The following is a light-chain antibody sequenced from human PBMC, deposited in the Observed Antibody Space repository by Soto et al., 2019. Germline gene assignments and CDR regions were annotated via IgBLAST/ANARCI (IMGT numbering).Light chain of an antibody. J-gene: IGKJ5*01. CDR2: EVS. CDR1: QSLLHITGETF. Sequence: DVVMTQTPLSLSVAPGQPASISCKSSQSLLHITGETFLFWYLQKPGQSPQLLIYEVSTRVSGVPDRFSGSGSGTDFTLEISRVETDDVGIYYCMLSTQLPPTCGQGTRLGIE. V-gene: IGKV2D-29*02. CDR3: MLSTQLPPT.